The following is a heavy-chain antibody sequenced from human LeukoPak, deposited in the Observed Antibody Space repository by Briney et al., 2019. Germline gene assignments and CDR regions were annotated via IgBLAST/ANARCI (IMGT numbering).Heavy chain of an antibody. V-gene: IGHV3-74*03. J-gene: IGHJ4*02. CDR2: INSDGSST. CDR3: ARVRSAAAVDY. Sequence: GGSLRLSCAASGFTFSSYWMHWVRQTPGKGLVWVSRINSDGSSTTYADSVKGRFTISRDNAKNTLYLQMNSLRAEDTAVYYCARVRSAAAVDYWGQGTLVTVSP. CDR1: GFTFSSYW.